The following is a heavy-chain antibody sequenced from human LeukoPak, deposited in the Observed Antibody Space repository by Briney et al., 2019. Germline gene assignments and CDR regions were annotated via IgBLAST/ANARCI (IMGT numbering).Heavy chain of an antibody. J-gene: IGHJ4*02. Sequence: SETLSLTCTVSGDSISTRHYYWGWIRQPPGKGLEWIGSIYYTGSTFYNPSLKSRVTISVDTSRNQFSLRLRSVTAADTAVYYYARLYYYDSLLDWGQGTLVTVSS. CDR3: ARLYYYDSLLD. CDR2: IYYTGST. D-gene: IGHD3-22*01. V-gene: IGHV4-39*01. CDR1: GDSISTRHYY.